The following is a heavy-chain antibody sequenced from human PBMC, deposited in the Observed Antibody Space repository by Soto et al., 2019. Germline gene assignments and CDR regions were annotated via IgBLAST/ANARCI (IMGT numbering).Heavy chain of an antibody. V-gene: IGHV1-3*01. Sequence: ASVKVSCKASGYTFTSYAMHWVRQAPGQRLEWMGWINAGNGNTKYSQKFQGRVTITRDTSASTAYMELSSLRSEDTAVYYCARDRDVESSNFWFDPWGQGTLVTGSS. D-gene: IGHD6-13*01. CDR2: INAGNGNT. CDR3: ARDRDVESSNFWFDP. J-gene: IGHJ5*02. CDR1: GYTFTSYA.